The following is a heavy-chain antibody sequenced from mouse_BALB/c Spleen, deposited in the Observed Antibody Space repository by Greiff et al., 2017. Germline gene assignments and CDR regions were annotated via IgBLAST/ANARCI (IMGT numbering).Heavy chain of an antibody. V-gene: IGHV5-4*02. CDR1: GFTFSDYY. Sequence: EVHLVESGGGLVKPGGSLKLSCAASGFTFSDYYMYWVRQTPEKRLEWVATISDGGSYTYYPDSVKGRFTISRDNAKNNLYLQMSSLKSEDTAMYYCARHDDYDGDYWGQGTSVTVSS. J-gene: IGHJ4*01. CDR3: ARHDDYDGDY. D-gene: IGHD2-4*01. CDR2: ISDGGSYT.